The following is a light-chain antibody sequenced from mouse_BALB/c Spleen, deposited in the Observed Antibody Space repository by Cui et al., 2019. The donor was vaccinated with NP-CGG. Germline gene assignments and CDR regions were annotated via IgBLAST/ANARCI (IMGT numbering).Light chain of an antibody. CDR1: TGAVTTNNY. CDR3: ALWYSNHWV. Sequence: QVVVTQESALTTSPGETVTLTCRSSTGAVTTNNYANWVQEKPDNLFTGLIGGTNNRAPGVPARFSGSLIGDKAALTITGAQTEDEAIYFCALWYSNHWVFGGGTKLTVL. CDR2: GTN. J-gene: IGLJ1*01. V-gene: IGLV1*01.